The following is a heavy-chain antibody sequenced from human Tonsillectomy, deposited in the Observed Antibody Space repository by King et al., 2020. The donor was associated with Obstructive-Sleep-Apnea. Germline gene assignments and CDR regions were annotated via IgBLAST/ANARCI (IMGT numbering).Heavy chain of an antibody. CDR3: ARYGAGGTYDY. V-gene: IGHV3-48*04. Sequence: EVQLVESGGGLVQPGGSLRLSCAASGFTFSSYSMNCVRQAPGKGLDWISYITTSSTNIYYADSVKGRFTSSRDNAENSLYLQMNSLRAEDTAVYYCARYGAGGTYDYWGQGILVTVSS. D-gene: IGHD1-26*01. J-gene: IGHJ4*02. CDR2: ITTSSTNI. CDR1: GFTFSSYS.